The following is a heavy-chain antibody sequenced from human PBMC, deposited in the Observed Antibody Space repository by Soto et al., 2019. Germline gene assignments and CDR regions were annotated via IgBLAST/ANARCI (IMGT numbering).Heavy chain of an antibody. CDR3: ARDADYGGSRGGMDV. J-gene: IGHJ6*02. Sequence: QVRLEESGPGLVKPSETLSLICSVSGGSVNNANYFWNWIRHHPENGLEWIGYIYYSGSTRYNPSSKTRATLSIGTSKNQFSLRLNSVTVPDTAVYFCARDADYGGSRGGMDVWGRGTTVTVSS. CDR2: IYYSGST. CDR1: GGSVNNANYF. V-gene: IGHV4-31*03. D-gene: IGHD4-17*01.